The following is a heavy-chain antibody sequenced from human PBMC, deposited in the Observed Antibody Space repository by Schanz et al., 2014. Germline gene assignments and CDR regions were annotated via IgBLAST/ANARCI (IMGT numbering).Heavy chain of an antibody. V-gene: IGHV1-18*01. CDR1: GYIFINSG. CDR3: AKAEYDILTDSYSRLDP. Sequence: QIQLVQSGPEVKKPGATVKVSCKASGYIFINSGISWVRQAPGQGLEWVGWISVYNGNTKYPQKLQGRVTMTTDTSTSTAYMELRSLRSEDTAVYSCAKAEYDILTDSYSRLDPWGQGTLVTVSS. J-gene: IGHJ5*02. D-gene: IGHD3-9*01. CDR2: ISVYNGNT.